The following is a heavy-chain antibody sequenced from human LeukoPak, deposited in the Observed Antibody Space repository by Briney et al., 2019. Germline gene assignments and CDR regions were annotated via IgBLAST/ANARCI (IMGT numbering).Heavy chain of an antibody. V-gene: IGHV1-2*04. D-gene: IGHD2-2*01. J-gene: IGHJ5*02. CDR2: INPNSGGT. CDR3: ARGGDIVVVPVPTSRFDP. CDR1: GYTFTGYY. Sequence: ASVKVFCKASGYTFTGYYMHWVRQAPGQGLEWMGWINPNSGGTNYAQKFQGWVTMTRDTSISTAYMELSRLRSDDTAVYYCARGGDIVVVPVPTSRFDPWGQGTLVTVSS.